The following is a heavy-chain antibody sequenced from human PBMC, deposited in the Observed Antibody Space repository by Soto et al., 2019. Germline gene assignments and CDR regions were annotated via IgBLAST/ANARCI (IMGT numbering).Heavy chain of an antibody. J-gene: IGHJ6*02. CDR1: GYTLTSYG. CDR2: ISAYNGNT. CDR3: AGDQDIVVVVAATPTPPDS. D-gene: IGHD2-15*01. Sequence: ASVKVSCKASGYTLTSYGISWVRQAPGQGLEWMGWISAYNGNTNYAQKLQGRVTMTTDTSTSTAYMELRSLRSDDTAVYYCAGDQDIVVVVAATPTPPDSWGQGTTVTVSS. V-gene: IGHV1-18*01.